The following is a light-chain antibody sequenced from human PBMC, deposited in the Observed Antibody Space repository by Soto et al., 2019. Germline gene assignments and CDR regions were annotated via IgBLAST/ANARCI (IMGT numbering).Light chain of an antibody. CDR1: QSVSSSS. J-gene: IGKJ1*01. Sequence: EIVLTQSPGTLSLSPGERATLSCRASQSVSSSSLAWYQQKPGRAPRLLIFGTSTRATGLRDRFSGSGSGTDFSLTVSGLEPEDCAGYYFLQEGSLAVTFGEGTKVEIK. CDR3: LQEGSLAVT. CDR2: GTS. V-gene: IGKV3-20*01.